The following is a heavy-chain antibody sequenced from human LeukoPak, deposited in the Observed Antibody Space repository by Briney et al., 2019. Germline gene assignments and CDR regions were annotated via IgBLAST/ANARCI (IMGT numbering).Heavy chain of an antibody. V-gene: IGHV1-24*01. J-gene: IGHJ4*02. CDR2: FDPEGGET. Sequence: ASVKVSCKVSGYTLTELSMHWVRQAPGKGLEWMGGFDPEGGETIYAQKFQGRVTMTEDTSTDTAYMELSSLRSEDTAVYYCATDHHYYGSGSYYRDWGQGTLVTVSS. CDR3: ATDHHYYGSGSYYRD. D-gene: IGHD3-10*01. CDR1: GYTLTELS.